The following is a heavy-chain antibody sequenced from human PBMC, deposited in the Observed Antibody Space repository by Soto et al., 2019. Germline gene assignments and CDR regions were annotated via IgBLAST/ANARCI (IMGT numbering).Heavy chain of an antibody. Sequence: QVQLQESGPGLVKPSETLSLTCTVSGGSISSYYWRWIRQPPGKGLEWIGYNSYSGSTNYNPSLKSRVPISVDPANNPSCLRQGSVSPQATAGYYCGKTAAWLWAGHLTHWGQGTLQTVSS. CDR3: GKTAAWLWAGHLTH. D-gene: IGHD6-19*01. J-gene: IGHJ1*01. CDR1: GGSISSYY. CDR2: NSYSGST. V-gene: IGHV4-59*01.